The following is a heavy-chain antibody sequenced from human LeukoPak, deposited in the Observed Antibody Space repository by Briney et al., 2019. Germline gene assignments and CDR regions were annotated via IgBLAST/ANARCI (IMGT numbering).Heavy chain of an antibody. CDR3: ARKGSIGYYAGFDY. D-gene: IGHD3-22*01. Sequence: PGGSLRLSCAASGFTFSSYSMNWVRQAPGKGLEWVSSISSSSSYIYYADSVKGGFTISRDNAKNSLYLQMNSLRAEDTAVYYCARKGSIGYYAGFDYWGQGTLVTVSS. CDR1: GFTFSSYS. CDR2: ISSSSSYI. J-gene: IGHJ4*02. V-gene: IGHV3-21*01.